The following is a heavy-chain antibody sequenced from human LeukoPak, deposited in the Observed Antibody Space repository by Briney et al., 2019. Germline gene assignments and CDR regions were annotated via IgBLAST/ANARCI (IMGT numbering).Heavy chain of an antibody. D-gene: IGHD6-13*01. CDR2: INPSGGST. V-gene: IGHV1-46*03. CDR3: ASEAAAGIKTFDY. CDR1: GYTFTSYY. J-gene: IGHJ4*02. Sequence: ASVKVSCKASGYTFTSYYMHWVRQAPGQGLEWMGIINPSGGSTSYAQKFQGRVTMTRDTSTSTVYMELSSLRSEDTAAYYCASEAAAGIKTFDYWGQGTLVTVSS.